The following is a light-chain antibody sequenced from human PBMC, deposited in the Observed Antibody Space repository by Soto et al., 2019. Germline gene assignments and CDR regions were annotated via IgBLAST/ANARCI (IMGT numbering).Light chain of an antibody. Sequence: QAVVTQEPSLTVSPGGTVTLTCGSSTGAVTSGHYPYWFQQKPGQAPRTLIYDTSYKHSWTPARFSGALLGVNAALTLSGAQPEDEADYYCLLSYSGALVFGGGTKLTVL. CDR2: DTS. J-gene: IGLJ3*02. V-gene: IGLV7-46*01. CDR1: TGAVTSGHY. CDR3: LLSYSGALV.